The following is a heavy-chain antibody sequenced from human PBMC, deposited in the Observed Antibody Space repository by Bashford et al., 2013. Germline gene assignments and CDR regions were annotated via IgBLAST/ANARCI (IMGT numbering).Heavy chain of an antibody. CDR2: IYPGDSDT. V-gene: IGHV5-51*01. Sequence: WVRQMPGKGLEWMGIIYPGDSDTRYSPSFQGQVTISADKSISTAYLQWSSLKASDTAMYYCARPTRDAFDIVGPRDNGHRLL. D-gene: IGHD5-12*01. J-gene: IGHJ3*02. CDR3: ARPTRDAFDI.